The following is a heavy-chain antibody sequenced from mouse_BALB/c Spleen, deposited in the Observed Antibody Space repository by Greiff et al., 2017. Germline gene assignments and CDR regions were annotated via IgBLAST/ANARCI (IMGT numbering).Heavy chain of an antibody. J-gene: IGHJ4*01. Sequence: EVKLVESGGGLVQPGGSRKLSCAASGFTFSSFGMHWVRQAPEKGLEWVAYISSGSSTIYYADTVKGRFTISRDNPKNTLFLQMTSLRSEDTAMYYCARSGLRRNYYAMDYWGQGTSVTVSS. CDR3: ARSGLRRNYYAMDY. CDR2: ISSGSSTI. CDR1: GFTFSSFG. V-gene: IGHV5-17*02. D-gene: IGHD2-2*01.